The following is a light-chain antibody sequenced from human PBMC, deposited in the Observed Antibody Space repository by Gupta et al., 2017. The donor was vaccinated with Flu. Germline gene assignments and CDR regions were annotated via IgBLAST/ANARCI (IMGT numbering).Light chain of an antibody. CDR2: NAS. J-gene: IGKJ3*01. CDR1: EYISSY. CDR3: QQRTNWPSFT. Sequence: ERATPSCRAREYISSYLAWYQHKPGQAPRLLIYNASNRATGIPARFSGSGSGTDFTLTISSLEPEDFAVYYCQQRTNWPSFTFGPGTRLEIK. V-gene: IGKV3-11*01.